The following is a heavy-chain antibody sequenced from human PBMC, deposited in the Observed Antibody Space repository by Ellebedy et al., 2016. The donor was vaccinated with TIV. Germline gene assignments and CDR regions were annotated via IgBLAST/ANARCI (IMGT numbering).Heavy chain of an antibody. D-gene: IGHD2-2*01. CDR1: GFTFDDYA. CDR3: AKGFREDVPAAIVFDY. V-gene: IGHV3-9*01. J-gene: IGHJ4*02. Sequence: SLKISXAASGFTFDDYAMHWVRQAPGKGLEWVSGISWNSGSIGYADSVKGRFTISRDNAKNSLYLQMNSLRAEDTALYYCAKGFREDVPAAIVFDYWGQGTLVTVSS. CDR2: ISWNSGSI.